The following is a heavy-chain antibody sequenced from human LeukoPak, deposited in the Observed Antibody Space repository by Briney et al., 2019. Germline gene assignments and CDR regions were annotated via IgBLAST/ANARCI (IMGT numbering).Heavy chain of an antibody. Sequence: ASVKVACKASGYTFTSYDINWVRQATGPGLEWMGRINPNSGGTNYAQKFQGRVTMTRDTSISTAYMELSRLRSDDTAVYYCARDGGGPYYYDSSGYYSDYWGQGTLVTVSS. CDR1: GYTFTSYD. CDR3: ARDGGGPYYYDSSGYYSDY. V-gene: IGHV1-2*06. J-gene: IGHJ4*02. D-gene: IGHD3-22*01. CDR2: INPNSGGT.